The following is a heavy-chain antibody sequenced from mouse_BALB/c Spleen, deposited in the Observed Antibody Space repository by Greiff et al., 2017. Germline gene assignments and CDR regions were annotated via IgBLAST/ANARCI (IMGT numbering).Heavy chain of an antibody. V-gene: IGHV1-80*01. Sequence: VQLQQSGAELVRPGSSVKISCKASGYAFSSYWMNWVKQRPGQGLEWIGQIYPGDGDTNYNGKFKGKATLTADKSSSTAYMQLSSLTSEDSAVYFCARSVYYDYAMDYWGQGTSVTVSS. D-gene: IGHD2-1*01. CDR2: IYPGDGDT. CDR1: GYAFSSYW. CDR3: ARSVYYDYAMDY. J-gene: IGHJ4*01.